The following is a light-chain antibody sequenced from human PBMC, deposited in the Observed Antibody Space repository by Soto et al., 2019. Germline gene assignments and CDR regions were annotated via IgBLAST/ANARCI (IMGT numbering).Light chain of an antibody. J-gene: IGLJ1*01. Sequence: QSVLTQPASVSGSPGQSITISCTGTSSDVGTYDLVSWFQQRPGKPPQLMIYEVAQRPSGVSNRFSGSKSGNTASLTISGLQAEDEADYYCCSYAGHESQIYVFGTGTKVTVL. CDR2: EVA. CDR1: SSDVGTYDL. CDR3: CSYAGHESQIYV. V-gene: IGLV2-23*02.